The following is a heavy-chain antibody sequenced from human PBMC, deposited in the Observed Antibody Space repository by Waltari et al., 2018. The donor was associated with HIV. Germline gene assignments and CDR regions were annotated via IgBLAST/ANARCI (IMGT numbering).Heavy chain of an antibody. CDR1: GGALRGHY. Sequence: QAQLQQWGAGLLKPSETLSLTCAVYGGALRGHYWTWIRQPPGMGLEWIGEINDSEYTNYNPSLRSRLTISLDASKNQFSLKMTAVTAADTAVYYCARSRGLIKWNRYFDSWAQGTMVSVSS. CDR3: ARSRGLIKWNRYFDS. CDR2: INDSEYT. V-gene: IGHV4-34*01. J-gene: IGHJ3*02. D-gene: IGHD3-10*01.